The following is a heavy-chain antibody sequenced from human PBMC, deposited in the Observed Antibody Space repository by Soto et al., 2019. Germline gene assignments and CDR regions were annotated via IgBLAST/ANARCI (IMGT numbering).Heavy chain of an antibody. CDR3: ARAPWTTVTTLLNDVFDV. Sequence: QVQLVQSGAEVKKPGASVRVSCKASGYTFTNYYIDWVRQAPGQGLEWMGIINPNGGSTTYVQKFQGRVTMTGDTSTSTVYMELSSLRSEDTAVYYCARAPWTTVTTLLNDVFDVWGQGTMVTVSS. D-gene: IGHD4-4*01. CDR1: GYTFTNYY. J-gene: IGHJ3*01. CDR2: INPNGGST. V-gene: IGHV1-46*03.